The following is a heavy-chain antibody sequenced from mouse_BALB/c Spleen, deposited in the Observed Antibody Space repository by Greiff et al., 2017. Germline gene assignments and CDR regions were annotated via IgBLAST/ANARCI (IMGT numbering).Heavy chain of an antibody. CDR2: ISDGGSYT. V-gene: IGHV5-4*02. CDR1: GFTFSDYY. J-gene: IGHJ4*01. Sequence: EVKLVESGGGLVKPGGSLKLSCAASGFTFSDYYMYWVRQTPEKRLEWVATISDGGSYTYYPDSVKGRFTISRDNAKNNLYLQMSSLKSEDTAMYYCARDMNYGNYVGYAMDYWGQGTSVTVSS. CDR3: ARDMNYGNYVGYAMDY. D-gene: IGHD2-1*01.